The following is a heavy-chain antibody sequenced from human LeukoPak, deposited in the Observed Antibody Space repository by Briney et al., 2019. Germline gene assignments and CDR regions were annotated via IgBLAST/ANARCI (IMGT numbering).Heavy chain of an antibody. Sequence: SETLSLTCTVSGGSISSSSYYWGWIRQPPGKGLEWIGSIYCSGSTYYNPSLKSRVTISVDTSKNQFSLKLSSVTAAYTAVYYCARHGRGWVDFWSGYSVNSPRIPDYWGQGTLVTVSS. D-gene: IGHD3-3*01. CDR1: GGSISSSSYY. CDR2: IYCSGST. V-gene: IGHV4-39*01. J-gene: IGHJ4*02. CDR3: ARHGRGWVDFWSGYSVNSPRIPDY.